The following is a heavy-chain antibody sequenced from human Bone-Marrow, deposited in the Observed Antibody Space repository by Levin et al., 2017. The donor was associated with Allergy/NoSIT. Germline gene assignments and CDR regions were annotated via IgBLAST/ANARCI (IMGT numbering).Heavy chain of an antibody. CDR3: TIDRQSNGWSRDAFDI. V-gene: IGHV1-24*01. CDR1: GYTLADLS. CDR2: FDPEDDKT. J-gene: IGHJ3*02. Sequence: GESLKISCRISGYTLADLSIHWVRQAPGKGLEWMGGFDPEDDKTIYAQNFQGRVTMTEDTSTDTAYMELSSLRAEDTAEYYCTIDRQSNGWSRDAFDIWGQGTMVIVSS. D-gene: IGHD6-19*01.